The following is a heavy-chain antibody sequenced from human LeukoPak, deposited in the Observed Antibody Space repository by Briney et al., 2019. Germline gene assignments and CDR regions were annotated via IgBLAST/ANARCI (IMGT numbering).Heavy chain of an antibody. CDR2: ICNSGST. CDR3: ARHRRYCSTSNCYTFDY. CDR1: GYYISSGYY. Sequence: SETLSLSCSVSGYYISSGYYGTWIRQPPGEGVEGLGSICNSGSTYYNPCLKNRDPIPVDTPKNHFSLNFNSAAAADTAVYYCARHRRYCSTSNCYTFDYWGQGALVTVSS. V-gene: IGHV4-38-2*01. D-gene: IGHD2-2*02. J-gene: IGHJ4*02.